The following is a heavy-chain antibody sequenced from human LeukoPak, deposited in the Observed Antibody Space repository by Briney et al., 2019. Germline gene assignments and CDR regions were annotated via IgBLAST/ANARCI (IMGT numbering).Heavy chain of an antibody. V-gene: IGHV3-11*01. D-gene: IGHD1-26*01. Sequence: GGSLRLSCAASGFTFTNYAMSWVRQAPGKGLEWVSYISSSGSTIYYADSVKGRFTISRDNAKNSLYLQMNSLRAEDTAVYCCARLKAPLRGGSYFDYWGQGTLVTVSS. CDR2: ISSSGSTI. J-gene: IGHJ4*02. CDR3: ARLKAPLRGGSYFDY. CDR1: GFTFTNYA.